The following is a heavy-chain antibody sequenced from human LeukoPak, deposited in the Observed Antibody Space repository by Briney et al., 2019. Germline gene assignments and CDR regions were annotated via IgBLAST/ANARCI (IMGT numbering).Heavy chain of an antibody. V-gene: IGHV4-4*09. CDR3: ARQLGYCSSTSCRTAWFDP. CDR1: GGSISSYY. J-gene: IGHJ5*02. Sequence: PSETLSLTCTVSGGSISSYYWSWIRQPPGKGLEWIGYIYTSGSTNYNPSLKSRVTISVDTSKNQFSLKLSSVTAADTAVNYCARQLGYCSSTSCRTAWFDPWGQGTLVTVSS. CDR2: IYTSGST. D-gene: IGHD2-2*01.